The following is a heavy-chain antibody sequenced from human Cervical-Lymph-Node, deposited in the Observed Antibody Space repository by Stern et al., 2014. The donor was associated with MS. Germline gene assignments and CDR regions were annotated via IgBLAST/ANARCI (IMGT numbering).Heavy chain of an antibody. CDR2: VYPSGST. Sequence: QVQLQESGPGLVKPSETLSLTCTVSGGSLSSGSYYWSWIRQPAGKGLEWIGRVYPSGSTNYTPSLMSRFTISLDTPKSQFSLKVTSVTAADTAVYYCAREIAAPGPLVDIGGQGTLVTVSS. CDR3: AREIAAPGPLVDI. V-gene: IGHV4-61*02. D-gene: IGHD6-13*01. J-gene: IGHJ4*02. CDR1: GGSLSSGSYY.